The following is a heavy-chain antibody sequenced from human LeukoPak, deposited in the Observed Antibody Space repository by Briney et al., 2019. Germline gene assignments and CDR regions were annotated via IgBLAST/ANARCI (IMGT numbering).Heavy chain of an antibody. CDR2: IYTSGST. CDR3: AKAPLVGASGDAFDI. V-gene: IGHV4-61*02. D-gene: IGHD1-26*01. J-gene: IGHJ3*02. CDR1: GGSISSGSYY. Sequence: SETLSLTCTVSGGSISSGSYYWSWIRQPAGTGLEWIGRIYTSGSTNYNPSLKSRVTISVDTSKNQFSLKLSSVTAADTAAYYCAKAPLVGASGDAFDIWGQGTMVTVSS.